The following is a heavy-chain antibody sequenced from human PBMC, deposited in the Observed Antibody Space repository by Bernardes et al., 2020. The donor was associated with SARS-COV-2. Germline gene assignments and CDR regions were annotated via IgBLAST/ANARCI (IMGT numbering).Heavy chain of an antibody. CDR1: GFTVSSNY. CDR2: IYSGGST. J-gene: IGHJ4*02. V-gene: IGHV3-66*01. CDR3: ARDRVRNIVVVPAAIETDDY. D-gene: IGHD2-2*01. Sequence: GGSLRLSCAASGFTVSSNYMSWVRQAPGKGLEWVSVIYSGGSTYYADSVKGRFTISRDNSKNTLYLQMNSLRAEDTAVYYCARDRVRNIVVVPAAIETDDYWGQGTLVTVSS.